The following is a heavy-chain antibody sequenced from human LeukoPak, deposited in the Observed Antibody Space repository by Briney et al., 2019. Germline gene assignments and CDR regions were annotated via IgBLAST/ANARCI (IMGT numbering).Heavy chain of an antibody. CDR1: GGSFSGYY. Sequence: SETLSLTCAVYGGSFSGYYWSWIRQPPGKGLEWIGEINHSGSTYYNPSLKSRVTISIDTSKNQFSLRLNSVTATDTAVYYCARLNKPGWFDPWGQGTLVTVSS. CDR3: ARLNKPGWFDP. D-gene: IGHD1-14*01. CDR2: INHSGST. J-gene: IGHJ5*02. V-gene: IGHV4-34*01.